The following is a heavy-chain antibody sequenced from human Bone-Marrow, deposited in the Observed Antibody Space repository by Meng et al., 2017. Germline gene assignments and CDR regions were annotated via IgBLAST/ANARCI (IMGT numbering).Heavy chain of an antibody. J-gene: IGHJ3*01. D-gene: IGHD4-23*01. Sequence: GGSLRLSCTASGFTFSSYWMNWVRQVPGKGLMWLSQTNPDETTRRYADSVKGRFTISRDNAKNTLYLQMNSLRADDTGVYFCAKDLRWNACDGWGQGTMVTVSS. CDR3: AKDLRWNACDG. V-gene: IGHV3-74*01. CDR2: TNPDETTR. CDR1: GFTFSSYW.